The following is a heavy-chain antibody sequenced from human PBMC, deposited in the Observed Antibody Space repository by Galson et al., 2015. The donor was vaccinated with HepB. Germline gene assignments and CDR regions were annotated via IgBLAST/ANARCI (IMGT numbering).Heavy chain of an antibody. CDR1: VFTFEDYT. Sequence: SLRLSCAASVFTFEDYTLHWVRQVPGKGLEWVSGISWNSRDIAYVDSVKGRFTISRDNARNSLYLEMNSLKTEDTAVYYCAKGDLFCTNGVCFARSPSYYYGMDVWGQGTTVTVSS. J-gene: IGHJ6*02. V-gene: IGHV3-9*01. CDR2: ISWNSRDI. CDR3: AKGDLFCTNGVCFARSPSYYYGMDV. D-gene: IGHD2-8*01.